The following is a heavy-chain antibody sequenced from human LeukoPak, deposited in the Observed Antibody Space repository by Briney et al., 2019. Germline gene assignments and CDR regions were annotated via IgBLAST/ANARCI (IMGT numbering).Heavy chain of an antibody. V-gene: IGHV1-2*02. Sequence: ASVKVSCKASGYTFTGYYMHWVRQAPGQGLEWMGWINPNSGGTNYAQKFQGRVTMTRDTSISTAYMELSRLRSDDTAVYYCARDSRKPYYYDSSGYYSYYFDYWGQGTLVTVSS. CDR1: GYTFTGYY. J-gene: IGHJ4*02. CDR3: ARDSRKPYYYDSSGYYSYYFDY. D-gene: IGHD3-22*01. CDR2: INPNSGGT.